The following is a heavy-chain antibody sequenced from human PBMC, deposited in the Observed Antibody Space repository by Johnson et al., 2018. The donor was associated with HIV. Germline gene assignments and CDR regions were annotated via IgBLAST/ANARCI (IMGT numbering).Heavy chain of an antibody. J-gene: IGHJ3*02. CDR3: ARSGGSTPGWISPLNDAFDI. V-gene: IGHV3-30-3*01. D-gene: IGHD2-2*01. CDR2: ISYDGSNK. Sequence: QVQLVESGGGLVQPGRSLRLSCAASGFTFSSYAMHWVRQAPGKGLEWVAVISYDGSNKYYADSVKGRFTISSDNAKNSLYLQMNSLRAEDTAVYYCARSGGSTPGWISPLNDAFDIWGQGTMVTVSS. CDR1: GFTFSSYA.